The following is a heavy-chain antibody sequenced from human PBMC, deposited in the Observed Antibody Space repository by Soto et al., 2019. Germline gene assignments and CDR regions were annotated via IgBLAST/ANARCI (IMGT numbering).Heavy chain of an antibody. J-gene: IGHJ6*02. V-gene: IGHV3-53*01. D-gene: IGHD3-22*01. Sequence: GGSLRLSCAASGFTVSSNYMSWVRQAPGKGLEWVSVIYSGGSTYYADSVKGRVTISRDNSKNTLYLQMNSLRAEDTAVYYCARVKGTSLTSGYYLGYYYYCGMDVWGQGTTVTVSS. CDR2: IYSGGST. CDR3: ARVKGTSLTSGYYLGYYYYCGMDV. CDR1: GFTVSSNY.